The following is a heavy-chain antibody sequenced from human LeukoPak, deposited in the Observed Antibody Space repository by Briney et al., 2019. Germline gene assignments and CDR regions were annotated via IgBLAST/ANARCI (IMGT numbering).Heavy chain of an antibody. J-gene: IGHJ3*02. CDR1: GYTFTNYG. CDR2: ISAYNGNT. Sequence: ASVKVSCKTSGYTFTNYGISWVRQAPGQGLEWMGWISAYNGNTNYTQNLQGRVTMTTDTSTSTAYMELRSLRSDDTAVYYCARDGVRWELPSSFDIWGQGTMVTVSS. CDR3: ARDGVRWELPSSFDI. D-gene: IGHD1-26*01. V-gene: IGHV1-18*01.